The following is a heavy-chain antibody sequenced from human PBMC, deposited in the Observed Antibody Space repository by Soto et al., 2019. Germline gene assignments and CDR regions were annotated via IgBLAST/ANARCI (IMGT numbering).Heavy chain of an antibody. D-gene: IGHD6-6*01. J-gene: IGHJ6*02. CDR3: AKDGSIAADGPYYYGMDV. Sequence: GGSLRLSCAASGFTFDDYAMHWVRQAPGKGLEWVSGISWNSGSIGYADSVKGRFTISRDNAKNSLYLQMNSLRAEDTALYYCAKDGSIAADGPYYYGMDVWGQGTTVTVSS. V-gene: IGHV3-9*01. CDR2: ISWNSGSI. CDR1: GFTFDDYA.